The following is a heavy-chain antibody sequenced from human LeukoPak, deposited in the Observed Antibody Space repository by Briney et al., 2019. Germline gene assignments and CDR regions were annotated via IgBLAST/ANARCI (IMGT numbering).Heavy chain of an antibody. CDR3: ARGEAINSSSWKYWFDP. D-gene: IGHD6-13*01. J-gene: IGHJ5*02. CDR2: INPNSGGT. CDR1: GYTFTGYY. Sequence: VASVKVSCKASGYTFTGYYMHWVRQAPGQGLEWMGWINPNSGGTNYAQKFQGRVTMTRDTSISTAYMELSRLRSDDTAVYYCARGEAINSSSWKYWFDPWGQGTLVTVSS. V-gene: IGHV1-2*02.